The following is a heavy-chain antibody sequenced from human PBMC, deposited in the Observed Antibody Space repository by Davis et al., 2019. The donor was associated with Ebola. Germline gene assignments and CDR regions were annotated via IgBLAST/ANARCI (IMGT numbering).Heavy chain of an antibody. J-gene: IGHJ4*02. Sequence: PGGSLRLSCVASGFTFSTYAMHWVRQAPGKGLEWVAVISYHGSNTYYADSVKGRFTISRDNSKNTLYLQMNSLRAEDTAVYYCAKGPFFYDSSGYYYRSLGLDYWGQGTLVTVSS. V-gene: IGHV3-30-3*01. CDR2: ISYHGSNT. CDR3: AKGPFFYDSSGYYYRSLGLDY. CDR1: GFTFSTYA. D-gene: IGHD3-22*01.